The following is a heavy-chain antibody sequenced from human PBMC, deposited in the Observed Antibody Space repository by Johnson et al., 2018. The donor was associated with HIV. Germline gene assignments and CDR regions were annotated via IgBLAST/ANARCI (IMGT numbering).Heavy chain of an antibody. D-gene: IGHD4-11*01. V-gene: IGHV3-30*02. CDR1: GLTFSNYD. Sequence: QVQLVESGGGAVQPGGSLRISCTASGLTFSNYDMHWVRQSPGRWLEEVAFIQYDGKNKYYADSVKGRFTISRDNSKNTLFLQMSSLRTEDTAVYYCTKDHDYWDAFDLWGQGSMVTVSS. CDR2: IQYDGKNK. J-gene: IGHJ3*01. CDR3: TKDHDYWDAFDL.